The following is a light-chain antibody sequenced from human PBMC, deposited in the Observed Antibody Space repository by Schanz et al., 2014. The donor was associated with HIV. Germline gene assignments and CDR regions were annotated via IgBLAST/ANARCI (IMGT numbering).Light chain of an antibody. CDR1: QSVSNNY. J-gene: IGKJ5*01. V-gene: IGKV3D-20*02. Sequence: EIVLTQSPATLSVSPGERATLSCRASQSVSNNYLPWYQQKPAQAPRLLIYGASSRATGIPARFSGSGSGTEFTLTISSLQSEDFAVYYCQQRSNWPVTFGQGTRLEIK. CDR2: GAS. CDR3: QQRSNWPVT.